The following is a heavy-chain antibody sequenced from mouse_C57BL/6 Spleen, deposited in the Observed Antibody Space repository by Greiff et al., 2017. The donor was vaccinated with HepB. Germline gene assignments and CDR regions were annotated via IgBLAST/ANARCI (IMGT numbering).Heavy chain of an antibody. CDR1: GFNIKDYY. J-gene: IGHJ2*01. Sequence: EVQLKESGAELVKPGASVKLSCTASGFNIKDYYMHWVKQRTEQGLEWIGRIDPEDGETKYAPKFQGKATITADTSSNTAYLQLSSLTSEDTAVYYCARGGLIVVAKEYYFDYWGQGTTLTVSS. CDR2: IDPEDGET. V-gene: IGHV14-2*01. CDR3: ARGGLIVVAKEYYFDY. D-gene: IGHD1-1*01.